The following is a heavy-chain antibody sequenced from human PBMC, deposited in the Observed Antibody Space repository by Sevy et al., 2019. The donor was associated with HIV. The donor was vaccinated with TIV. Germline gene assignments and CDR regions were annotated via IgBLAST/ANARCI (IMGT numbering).Heavy chain of an antibody. D-gene: IGHD4-17*01. CDR2: ISNSGTTI. Sequence: GGSLRLSCAASGFTFSSYEMNWVRQAPGKGLEWVSYISNSGTTISYSDSVKGRFTISRDNARNSLYLQMNSLRAEDTAVYYCARDSPPSATTVAHFDCWGQGTLVTVSS. J-gene: IGHJ4*02. CDR3: ARDSPPSATTVAHFDC. CDR1: GFTFSSYE. V-gene: IGHV3-48*03.